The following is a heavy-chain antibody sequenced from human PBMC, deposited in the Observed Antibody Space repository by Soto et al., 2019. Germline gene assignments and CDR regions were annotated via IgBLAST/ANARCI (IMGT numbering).Heavy chain of an antibody. CDR2: ISWNGGRM. CDR3: AKDYYSSGTYYSNFDS. Sequence: GGSLRLSCAASGFTFGDYAMHWVRQVPGKGLEWVSGISWNGGRMAYADSVKGRFTISRDDAKNSLYLQMTSLRAEDTALYYCAKDYYSSGTYYSNFDSWGQGTMVTVYS. D-gene: IGHD3-10*01. V-gene: IGHV3-9*01. J-gene: IGHJ4*02. CDR1: GFTFGDYA.